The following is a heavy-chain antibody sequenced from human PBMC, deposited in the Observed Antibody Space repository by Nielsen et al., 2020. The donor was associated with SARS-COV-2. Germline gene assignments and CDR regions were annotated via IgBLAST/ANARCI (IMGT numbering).Heavy chain of an antibody. V-gene: IGHV3-9*01. CDR1: GFTFDDYA. CDR3: AKEEMNYGDYVAQTFDP. Sequence: LKISCAASGFTFDDYAMHWVRQAPGKGLEWVSGISWNSGNIGYADSVKGRFTISRDNAKNSLYLQMNSLRAEDTALYYCAKEEMNYGDYVAQTFDPWGQGTLVTVSS. CDR2: ISWNSGNI. D-gene: IGHD4-17*01. J-gene: IGHJ5*02.